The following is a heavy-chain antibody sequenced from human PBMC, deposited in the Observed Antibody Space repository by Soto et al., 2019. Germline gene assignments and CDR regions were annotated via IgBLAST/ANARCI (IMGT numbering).Heavy chain of an antibody. Sequence: SGPTLVNPTQPLTLTCTFSGFSLSTSGMCVSWIRQPPGKALEWLALIDWDDDKYYSTSLKTRLTISKDTSKNQVVLTMTNMDPVDTATYYCARSPYYDSSGYSGYYFDYWGQGTLVTVSS. CDR2: IDWDDDK. V-gene: IGHV2-70*01. CDR3: ARSPYYDSSGYSGYYFDY. D-gene: IGHD3-22*01. CDR1: GFSLSTSGMC. J-gene: IGHJ4*02.